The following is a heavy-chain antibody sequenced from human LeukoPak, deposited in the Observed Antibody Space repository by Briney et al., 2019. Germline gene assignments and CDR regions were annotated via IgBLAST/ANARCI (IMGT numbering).Heavy chain of an antibody. V-gene: IGHV4-39*01. CDR1: GGSISSSSYY. Sequence: SETLSLTCTVSGGSISSSSYYWGWIRQPPGKGLEWIGSIYYSGSTYYNPSLESRATISVDTSKNQFSLKLSSVTAADTAVYYCAKTGYSSDYWYFDLWGRGTLVTVSS. J-gene: IGHJ2*01. CDR3: AKTGYSSDYWYFDL. D-gene: IGHD6-19*01. CDR2: IYYSGST.